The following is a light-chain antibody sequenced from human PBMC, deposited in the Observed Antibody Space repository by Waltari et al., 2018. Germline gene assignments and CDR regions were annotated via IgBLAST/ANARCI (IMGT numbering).Light chain of an antibody. Sequence: SSELSQDPAVSVALGQTVRITCQGDSLRRYYASWCRPTPGQSPVLLIYGKNNRPSGIPDRFSASRSGNTASLTISGARAEDEGDYYCNTREISGDVVFGGGTKLTVL. V-gene: IGLV3-19*01. CDR3: NTREISGDVV. CDR1: SLRRYY. J-gene: IGLJ2*01. CDR2: GKN.